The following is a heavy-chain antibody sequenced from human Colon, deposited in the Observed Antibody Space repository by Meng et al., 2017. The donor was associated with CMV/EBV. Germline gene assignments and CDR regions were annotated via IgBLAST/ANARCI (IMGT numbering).Heavy chain of an antibody. CDR2: LNHSGIT. D-gene: IGHD2/OR15-2a*01. J-gene: IGHJ4*02. V-gene: IGHV4-34*01. CDR3: ARAQNVIPELFDS. CDR1: GESLSSYY. Sequence: SETLSLTCAVYGESLSSYYWSWVRQPPGKGLEWIGELNHSGITNYNPSLERRVTISVDTTKNQFSLKLSSVAAADSAVYYCARAQNVIPELFDSWGQGTLVTVSS.